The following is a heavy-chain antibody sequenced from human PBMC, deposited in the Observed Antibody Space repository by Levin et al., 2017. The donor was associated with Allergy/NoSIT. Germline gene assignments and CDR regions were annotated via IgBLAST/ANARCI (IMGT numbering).Heavy chain of an antibody. J-gene: IGHJ6*03. CDR1: GASISSYY. CDR2: IHYSGST. CDR3: ARHDRPAAVHYFYMDV. V-gene: IGHV4-59*01. Sequence: SETLSLTCTVSGASISSYYWSWLRQSPGKGLEWIAYIHYSGSTNYNPSLKSRVTISADTSKNQLSLKLSSVTAADTAVYYCARHDRPAAVHYFYMDVWGKGTAVTVSS. D-gene: IGHD2-15*01.